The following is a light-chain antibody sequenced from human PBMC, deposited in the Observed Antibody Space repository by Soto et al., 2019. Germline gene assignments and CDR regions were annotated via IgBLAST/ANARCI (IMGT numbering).Light chain of an antibody. CDR3: SSYAGSNNYV. V-gene: IGLV2-14*03. Sequence: SALTQPASVSGSPGQSITISCTGTNSDIGRYNYVSWFQQHPGKAPKLMIFDVSNRPSGVSNRFPGSKSGNTASLTVSGLQAEDEADYYCSSYAGSNNYVFGTGTKVTV. CDR1: NSDIGRYNY. CDR2: DVS. J-gene: IGLJ1*01.